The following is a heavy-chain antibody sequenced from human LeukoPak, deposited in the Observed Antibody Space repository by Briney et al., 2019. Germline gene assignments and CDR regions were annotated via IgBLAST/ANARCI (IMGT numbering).Heavy chain of an antibody. D-gene: IGHD3-10*01. CDR2: ISGSGGST. Sequence: GGSLRLSCADSGFTSSSHWMSWVRQAPGKGLEWVSAISGSGGSTYYADSVRGRFTISRDNSKNTLYLQMNSLRAEDTALYYCARYYYGSGSLGGAFDYWGQGTLVTVSS. CDR3: ARYYYGSGSLGGAFDY. V-gene: IGHV3-23*01. J-gene: IGHJ4*02. CDR1: GFTSSSHW.